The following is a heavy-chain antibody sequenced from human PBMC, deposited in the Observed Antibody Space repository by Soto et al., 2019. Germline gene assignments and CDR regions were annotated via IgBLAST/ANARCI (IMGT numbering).Heavy chain of an antibody. J-gene: IGHJ4*02. D-gene: IGHD3-3*02. CDR3: VKPRQGGGIYMDFDY. V-gene: IGHV3-23*01. Sequence: EVQLLESGGGLVQPGGSLRLSCAVSGFSLSTYAMSWVRQAPGKGLEWVSSTSGSDDRTFYVDSVKGRFTISRDNSRNTLYMQMNSLRAEDTALYYCVKPRQGGGIYMDFDYWGQGTLVTVSS. CDR1: GFSLSTYA. CDR2: TSGSDDRT.